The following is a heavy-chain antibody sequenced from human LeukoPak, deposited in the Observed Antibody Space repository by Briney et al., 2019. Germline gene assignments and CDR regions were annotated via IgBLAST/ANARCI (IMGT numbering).Heavy chain of an antibody. J-gene: IGHJ4*02. CDR3: ARDQKVWFMESGKNSGWYIDY. CDR2: IRYDGSNK. Sequence: GGSLRLSCAASGFTFSSYGMHWVRQAPGKGLEWVAFIRYDGSNKYYADSVKGRFTISRDNAKNSLYLQMNSLRAEDTAVYYCARDQKVWFMESGKNSGWYIDYWGQGTLVTASS. V-gene: IGHV3-30*02. D-gene: IGHD6-19*01. CDR1: GFTFSSYG.